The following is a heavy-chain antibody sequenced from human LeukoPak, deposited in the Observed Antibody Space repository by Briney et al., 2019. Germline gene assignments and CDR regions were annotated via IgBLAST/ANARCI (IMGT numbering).Heavy chain of an antibody. D-gene: IGHD2-21*02. Sequence: GGSLRLSCAASGFTLSSYAMSWVRQAPGKGLEWVSAISGSGGSAYYADSVKGRFTISRDNSKNTLYLQMNSLRAEDTAVYYCATYCGGDCYSDFYWGQGTLVTVSS. CDR2: ISGSGGSA. CDR1: GFTLSSYA. J-gene: IGHJ4*02. CDR3: ATYCGGDCYSDFY. V-gene: IGHV3-23*01.